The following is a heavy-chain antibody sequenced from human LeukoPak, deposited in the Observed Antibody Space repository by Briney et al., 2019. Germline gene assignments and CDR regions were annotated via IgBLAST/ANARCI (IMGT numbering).Heavy chain of an antibody. D-gene: IGHD1-1*01. CDR1: GFTFSSYS. V-gene: IGHV3-48*02. J-gene: IGHJ4*02. CDR2: IRSSSTTI. Sequence: GGSLRLSCAASGFTFSSYSMNWVRQAPGRGLEWVSYIRSSSTTIYYSDSVKGRSTISRDNAKNSLYLQMSSLRDEDTAVYYCASHNGLDYWGQGTLVTVSS. CDR3: ASHNGLDY.